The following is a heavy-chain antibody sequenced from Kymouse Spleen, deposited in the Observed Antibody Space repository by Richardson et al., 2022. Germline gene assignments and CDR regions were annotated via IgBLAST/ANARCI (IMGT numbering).Heavy chain of an antibody. CDR1: GYTFTSYA. D-gene: IGHD6-13*01,IGHD6-25*01,IGHD6-6*01. CDR2: INTNTGNP. CDR3: ARDGIAAPLLLLLRYGR. V-gene: IGHV7-4-1*01. Sequence: QVQLVQSGSELKKPGASVKVSCKASGYTFTSYAMNWVRQAPGQGLEWMGWINTNTGNPTYAQGFTGRFVFSLDTSVSTAYLQICSLKAEDTAVYYCARDGIAAPLLLLLRYGRLGPRDHGHRLL. J-gene: IGHJ6*02.